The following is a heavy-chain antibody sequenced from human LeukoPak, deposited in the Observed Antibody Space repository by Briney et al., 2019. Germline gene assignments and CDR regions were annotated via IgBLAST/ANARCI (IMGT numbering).Heavy chain of an antibody. CDR1: GYTFTSYY. CDR3: ARTARLRYYDSSGYFPYYFDY. Sequence: ASVKVSCKASGYTFTSYYMHWVRQAPGQGLEWMGIINPSSGSTSYAQKFQGRVTMTRDTSTSTVYMELSSLRSEDTAVYYCARTARLRYYDSSGYFPYYFDYWGQGTLVTVSS. D-gene: IGHD3-22*01. CDR2: INPSSGST. V-gene: IGHV1-46*01. J-gene: IGHJ4*02.